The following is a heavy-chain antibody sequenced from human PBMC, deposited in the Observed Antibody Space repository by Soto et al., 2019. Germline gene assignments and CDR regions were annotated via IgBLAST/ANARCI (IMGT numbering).Heavy chain of an antibody. D-gene: IGHD1-1*01. Sequence: QVQLVESGGGVVQPGRSLRLSCAASGFTFSSYAMHWVRQAPGKGLEWVAVISYDGSNKYYADSVKGRFTISRDNSKNSLDLQMNSVRAEDTAVYYCARPSRVEMATTRVAFDIWGQGTMVTVSS. J-gene: IGHJ3*02. CDR2: ISYDGSNK. V-gene: IGHV3-30-3*01. CDR1: GFTFSSYA. CDR3: ARPSRVEMATTRVAFDI.